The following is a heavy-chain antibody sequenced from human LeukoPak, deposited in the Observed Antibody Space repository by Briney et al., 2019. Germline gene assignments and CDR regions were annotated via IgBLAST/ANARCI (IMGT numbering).Heavy chain of an antibody. D-gene: IGHD3-16*01. CDR3: ARASFWESPINWFDP. CDR2: INPKNGGS. Sequence: ASVKVSCKASGHTFTGYYMHWVGQAPGQGVEWMGWINPKNGGSNYAPSFQGRVTMTRDRSISTVYMELTRLTSDDTAVYYCARASFWESPINWFDPWGQGTLVTVSS. V-gene: IGHV1-2*07. CDR1: GHTFTGYY. J-gene: IGHJ5*02.